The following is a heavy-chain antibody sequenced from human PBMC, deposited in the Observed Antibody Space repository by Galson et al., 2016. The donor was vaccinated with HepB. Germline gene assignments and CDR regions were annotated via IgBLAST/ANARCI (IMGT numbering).Heavy chain of an antibody. CDR2: IKSKSDGGTT. J-gene: IGHJ4*02. CDR3: TTDRDRKSGEDQ. CDR1: GFSFRNAW. Sequence: SLRLSCAASGFSFRNAWMSWVRQAPGKGLEWVGRIKSKSDGGTTDYAAPVKGRFTLSRDDSKTTVFLHMDSLKTEDTAVYYCTTDRDRKSGEDQWGQGTLVTVSS. V-gene: IGHV3-15*01. D-gene: IGHD2-15*01.